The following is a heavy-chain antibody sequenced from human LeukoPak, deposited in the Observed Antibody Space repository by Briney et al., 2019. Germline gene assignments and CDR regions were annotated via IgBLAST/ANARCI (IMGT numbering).Heavy chain of an antibody. J-gene: IGHJ4*02. CDR3: AKRGSGYYYDY. Sequence: GGSLRLSCTVSGFTFSSYAMSWVRQAPGKGLEWVSTIGGSGDTTYYADSVKGRFTISRDNSKNTLYLQMNSLRAEDPAVYYCAKRGSGYYYDYWGQGTLVTVSS. CDR1: GFTFSSYA. D-gene: IGHD3-22*01. CDR2: IGGSGDTT. V-gene: IGHV3-23*01.